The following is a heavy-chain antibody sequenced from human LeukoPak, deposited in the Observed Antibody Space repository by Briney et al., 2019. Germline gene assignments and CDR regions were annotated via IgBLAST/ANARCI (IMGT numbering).Heavy chain of an antibody. Sequence: TASETLSLTCTVSGGSISSGSYYWSWIRQPAGKGLEWIGRIYASGSTNYNPSLKSRVTISVDTSKNQFSLKLSSVTAADTAVYYCARGGGAIVWWDYWGQGTLVTVSS. CDR3: ARGGGAIVWWDY. CDR2: IYASGST. CDR1: GGSISSGSYY. V-gene: IGHV4-61*02. D-gene: IGHD3-22*01. J-gene: IGHJ4*02.